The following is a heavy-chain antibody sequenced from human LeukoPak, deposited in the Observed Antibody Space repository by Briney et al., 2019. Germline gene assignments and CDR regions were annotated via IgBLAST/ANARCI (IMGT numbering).Heavy chain of an antibody. J-gene: IGHJ4*02. D-gene: IGHD3-10*01. CDR1: GFTFSTYA. V-gene: IGHV3-23*01. Sequence: GGSRRLSCAASGFTFSTYAMHWVRQAPGKGLEWVSAISGRGDSTYYADSVKGRFTISRDNSKNTLFLQMNCLRAEDTAVYYCAKDPLVRGSTYDHWGQGTLVTVSS. CDR3: AKDPLVRGSTYDH. CDR2: ISGRGDST.